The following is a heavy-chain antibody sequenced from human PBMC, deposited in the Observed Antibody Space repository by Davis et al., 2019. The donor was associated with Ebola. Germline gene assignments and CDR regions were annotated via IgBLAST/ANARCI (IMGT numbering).Heavy chain of an antibody. V-gene: IGHV4-34*01. J-gene: IGHJ5*02. Sequence: PSETLSLTCAVYGGSFSGYYWSWIRQPPGKGLEWIGEINHSGSTNYNPSLKSRVTISVDTSKNQFSLKLSSVTAADTAVYYCARELADSPWYGSGNYYWWFDPWGQGTLVTVSS. CDR3: ARELADSPWYGSGNYYWWFDP. CDR2: INHSGST. D-gene: IGHD3-10*01. CDR1: GGSFSGYY.